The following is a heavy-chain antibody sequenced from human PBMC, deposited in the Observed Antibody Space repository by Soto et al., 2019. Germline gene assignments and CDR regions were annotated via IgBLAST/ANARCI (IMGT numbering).Heavy chain of an antibody. Sequence: SSDTLSLTCTLSGGSVRAPDWWNWVRQSPDKGLEWIAEVHISGHSNYNPSLRSRVSVSIDSSKNQFYLNLNSVTAAGTAIYYCARVRQGCSANNCYFDPWGQGTQVTVSS. CDR2: VHISGHS. V-gene: IGHV4-4*02. D-gene: IGHD1-1*01. J-gene: IGHJ5*01. CDR3: ARVRQGCSANNCYFDP. CDR1: GGSVRAPDW.